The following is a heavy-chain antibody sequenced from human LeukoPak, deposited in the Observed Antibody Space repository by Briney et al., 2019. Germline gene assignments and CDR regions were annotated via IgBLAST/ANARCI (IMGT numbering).Heavy chain of an antibody. V-gene: IGHV4-59*05. CDR2: IYYSGST. CDR3: ARQAVVVVPAAAGDWFDP. D-gene: IGHD2-2*01. J-gene: IGHJ5*02. CDR1: GGSISSYY. Sequence: SETLSLTCTVSGGSISSYYWSWIRQPPGKGLEWIGSIYYSGSTYYNPSLKSRVTISVDTSKNQFSLKLSSVTAADTAVYYCARQAVVVVPAAAGDWFDPWGQGTLVAVSS.